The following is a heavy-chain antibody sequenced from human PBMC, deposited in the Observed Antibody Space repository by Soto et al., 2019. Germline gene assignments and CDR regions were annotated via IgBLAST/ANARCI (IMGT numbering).Heavy chain of an antibody. CDR2: INPNSGGA. CDR1: GYAFTGYY. Sequence: QVQLVQSGAEVKRPGASVKVSCKASGYAFTGYYIHWVRQAPGQGLEWMGWINPNSGGANYVQKFQGWVTMTRDTSIITAYMELRRLRSDDTAVYYCARSNGADRPLDAYDIWGQGTMVTVSS. V-gene: IGHV1-2*04. CDR3: ARSNGADRPLDAYDI. J-gene: IGHJ3*02. D-gene: IGHD1-1*01.